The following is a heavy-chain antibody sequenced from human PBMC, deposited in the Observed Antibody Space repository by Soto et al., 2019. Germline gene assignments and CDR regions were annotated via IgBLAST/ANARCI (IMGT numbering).Heavy chain of an antibody. J-gene: IGHJ4*02. CDR3: ARTFGGHLYSFDF. CDR1: GYTFASNW. CDR2: IYPGDSET. V-gene: IGHV5-51*03. D-gene: IGHD3-16*01. Sequence: EVQLVQSGAEVKKPGESLKISCKLSGYTFASNWIGWVRQMPGKGLEWMGIIYPGDSETRYSPSFQGQVTISADKSINTAYLQWSSLKASYTAIYYCARTFGGHLYSFDFWGQGTLVTVSS.